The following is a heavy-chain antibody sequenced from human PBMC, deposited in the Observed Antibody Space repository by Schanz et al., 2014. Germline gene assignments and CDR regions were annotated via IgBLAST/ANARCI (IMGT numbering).Heavy chain of an antibody. D-gene: IGHD3-9*01. CDR1: GGSISSSNYY. CDR2: IYYSGST. J-gene: IGHJ4*02. V-gene: IGHV4-39*01. Sequence: QLQLQESGPGLVKPSETLSLTCTVSGGSISSSNYYWGWIRQPPGKGLEWFESIYYSGSTYYNPPYKSRVTTPVDTSKTQFSLKLSSVTAADTAVYYCARQFYDILTGYWFPYYFDYWGQGTLVTVSA. CDR3: ARQFYDILTGYWFPYYFDY.